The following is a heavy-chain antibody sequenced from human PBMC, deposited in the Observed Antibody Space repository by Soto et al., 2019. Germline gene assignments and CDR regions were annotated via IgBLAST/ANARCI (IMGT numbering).Heavy chain of an antibody. D-gene: IGHD6-6*01. J-gene: IGHJ6*02. Sequence: GGSLRLSCAASGFTFDDYTMHWVRQAPGKGLEWVSLISWDGGSTYYADSVKGRFTISRDNSKNSLYLQMNSLRTEDTALYYCAKDLEYSSSPIYYYYGMDVWGQGTTVTVSS. CDR3: AKDLEYSSSPIYYYYGMDV. CDR2: ISWDGGST. V-gene: IGHV3-43*01. CDR1: GFTFDDYT.